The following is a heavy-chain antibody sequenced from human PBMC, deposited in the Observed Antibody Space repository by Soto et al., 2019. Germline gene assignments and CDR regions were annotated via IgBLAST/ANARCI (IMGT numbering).Heavy chain of an antibody. CDR1: GYTFTSYG. CDR3: ARVASSLMEEYYYDSSGGNWFDP. D-gene: IGHD3-22*01. V-gene: IGHV1-18*01. CDR2: ISAYNGNT. J-gene: IGHJ5*02. Sequence: ASVKVSCKASGYTFTSYGISWVRQAPGQGLEWMGWISAYNGNTNYAQKLQGRVTMTTDTSTSTAYMELRSLRSDDTAVYYCARVASSLMEEYYYDSSGGNWFDPWGQGTLVTVSS.